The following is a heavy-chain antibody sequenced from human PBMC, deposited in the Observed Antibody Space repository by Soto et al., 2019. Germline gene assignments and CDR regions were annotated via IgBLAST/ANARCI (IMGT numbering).Heavy chain of an antibody. J-gene: IGHJ6*02. V-gene: IGHV4-30-2*01. D-gene: IGHD5-18*01. CDR2: IYHSGST. Sequence: LSLTCAVSGGSISRGGYSWSWIRQPPRKGLEWIGYIYHSGSTYYNPSLKSRVTISVDRSKNQFSLKLSSVTAADPAVYSCARDTARVTNPPDFDYGIDVWGQRITVT. CDR1: GGSISRGGYS. CDR3: ARDTARVTNPPDFDYGIDV.